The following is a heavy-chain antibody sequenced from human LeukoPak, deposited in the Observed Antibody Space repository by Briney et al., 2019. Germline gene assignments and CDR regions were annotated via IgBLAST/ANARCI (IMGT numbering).Heavy chain of an antibody. CDR2: ISDSGGNS. D-gene: IGHD6-19*01. CDR1: GFSFSSYA. J-gene: IGHJ2*01. CDR3: AKVSTIIEAGFRYFDL. Sequence: GGSLRLSCAASGFSFSSYAMIWVRQAPGKGLEWVSSISDSGGNSFYIDSVKGRFTISRDNSKNTLYLQVNSLRAEDTALYYCAKVSTIIEAGFRYFDLWGRGTLVTVSS. V-gene: IGHV3-23*01.